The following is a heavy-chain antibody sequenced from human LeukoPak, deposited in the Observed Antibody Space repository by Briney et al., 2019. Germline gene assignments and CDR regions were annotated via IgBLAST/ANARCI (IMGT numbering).Heavy chain of an antibody. CDR3: AKDVGASGY. CDR2: ISGSGSST. Sequence: PGGSLRLSCAASGFTFTSYAMNWVRQAPGKGLEWVSTISGSGSSTYYVDSVKGRFTISRDNSKNTLYLQMNSLRAEDTAVYYCAKDVGASGYWGQGTLVTVTS. J-gene: IGHJ4*02. V-gene: IGHV3-23*01. D-gene: IGHD4/OR15-4a*01. CDR1: GFTFTSYA.